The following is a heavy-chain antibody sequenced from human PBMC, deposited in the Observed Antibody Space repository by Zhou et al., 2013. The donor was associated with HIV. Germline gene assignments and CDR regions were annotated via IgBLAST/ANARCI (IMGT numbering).Heavy chain of an antibody. Sequence: QVQLVQSGAEMKKPGASVNISCKASGYAFTSYYIHWVRQAPGQGLEWMGLINPGIGSTYYAEKFQGRVTMTRDTSTNTVNMQLGTLTSEDTAVYFCARDAPLIGQIWGQGTLITVAS. CDR3: ARDAPLIGQI. CDR2: INPGIGST. CDR1: GYAFTSYY. J-gene: IGHJ4*02. D-gene: IGHD3-10*01. V-gene: IGHV1-46*01.